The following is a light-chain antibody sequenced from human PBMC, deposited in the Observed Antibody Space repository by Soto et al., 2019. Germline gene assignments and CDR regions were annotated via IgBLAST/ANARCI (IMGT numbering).Light chain of an antibody. V-gene: IGKV3-15*01. CDR3: QQYNNWPLT. Sequence: IVMTQSPATLSVSPGERATLSCRASQSISINLAWYQHKPGQAPRLLIFGASTRATGIPARFGGSGSGTEFTLTISSLQSEDFAVYYCQQYNNWPLTFGGGTKVDIK. CDR2: GAS. J-gene: IGKJ4*01. CDR1: QSISIN.